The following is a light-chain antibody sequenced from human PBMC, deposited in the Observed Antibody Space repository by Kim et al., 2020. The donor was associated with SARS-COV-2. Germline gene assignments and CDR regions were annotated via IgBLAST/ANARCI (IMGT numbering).Light chain of an antibody. V-gene: IGLV6-57*01. Sequence: NFMLTQSHSVSESPGKTITITCTRSSGRIDSNYVQWFQQRPGSFPTTVIFEDDDRPSGVSDRFFGSIDSSSNSASLTISGLRTEDEADYYCQTYDDNHWGFGGGTRLTVL. J-gene: IGLJ3*02. CDR2: EDD. CDR3: QTYDDNHWG. CDR1: SGRIDSNY.